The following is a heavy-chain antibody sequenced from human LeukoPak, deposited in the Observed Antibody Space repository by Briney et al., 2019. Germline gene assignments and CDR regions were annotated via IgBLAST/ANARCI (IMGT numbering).Heavy chain of an antibody. J-gene: IGHJ5*02. CDR2: IYYSGST. D-gene: IGHD3-22*01. Sequence: SETLSLTCTVSGGSISSYYWSWIRQPPGKGLEWIGYIYYSGSTNYNPSLKSRVTISVDTSKNQFSLKLSSVTAADTAVYYCARVFSTNYYDNRGWFDPWGQGTLVTVSS. CDR3: ARVFSTNYYDNRGWFDP. V-gene: IGHV4-59*01. CDR1: GGSISSYY.